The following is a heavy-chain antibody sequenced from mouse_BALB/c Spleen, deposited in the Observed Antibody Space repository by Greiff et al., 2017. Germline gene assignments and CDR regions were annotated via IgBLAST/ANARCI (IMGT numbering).Heavy chain of an antibody. J-gene: IGHJ4*01. CDR1: GYTFTSYV. CDR2: INPYNDGT. D-gene: IGHD2-3*01. CDR3: ARVYDGSYYYAMDY. V-gene: IGHV1-14*01. Sequence: SGPELVKPGASVKMSCKASGYTFTSYVMHWVKQKPGQGLEWIGYINPYNDGTKYNEKFKGKATLTSDKSSSTAYMELSSLTSEDSAVYYCARVYDGSYYYAMDYWGQGTSVTVSS.